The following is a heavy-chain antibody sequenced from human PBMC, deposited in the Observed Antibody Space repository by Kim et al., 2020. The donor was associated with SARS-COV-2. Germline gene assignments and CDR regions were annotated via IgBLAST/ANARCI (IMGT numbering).Heavy chain of an antibody. V-gene: IGHV4-59*13. Sequence: SETLSLTCTVSGASISSYYWSWIRQPPGKGLEWVGYIHYSGSTNYNPSPKSRVTISVATSKNQSSLKLRSVTAAEPAVYYCARARKPSYGSGWYGCFDPWGQGTLVTVSS. CDR1: GASISSYY. D-gene: IGHD6-19*01. CDR2: IHYSGST. J-gene: IGHJ5*02. CDR3: ARARKPSYGSGWYGCFDP.